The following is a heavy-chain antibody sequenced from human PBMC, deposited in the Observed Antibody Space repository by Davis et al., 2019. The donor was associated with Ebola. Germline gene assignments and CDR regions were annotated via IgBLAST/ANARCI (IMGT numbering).Heavy chain of an antibody. CDR3: ARRRDPFYFDN. J-gene: IGHJ4*02. CDR1: GFSLSTSGVA. CDR2: IYWNDDK. V-gene: IGHV2-5*01. D-gene: IGHD3-10*01. Sequence: SGPTLVKPTQTLTLTCTFSGFSLSTSGVAVGWIRQPPGEALEWVAIIYWNDDKYYRPSLKSMLTIAKDTSKNHVVLIMTNMDPVDTATYYCARRRDPFYFDNWGQGTLVTVSS.